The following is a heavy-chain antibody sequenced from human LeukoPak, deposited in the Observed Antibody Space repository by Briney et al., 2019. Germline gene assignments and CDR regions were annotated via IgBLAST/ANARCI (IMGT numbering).Heavy chain of an antibody. CDR1: GGSISDAAYY. V-gene: IGHV4-31*03. CDR2: VFYSGST. CDR3: ARISAAAGTGDWFDP. D-gene: IGHD6-13*01. Sequence: SETLSLTCTVSGGSISDAAYYWSWIRQHPGEGLEWIGYVFYSGSTSYNPSLKSRVTISVDTSKNQFSLKLSSVTAADTAVYYCARISAAAGTGDWFDPWGQGTLVTVSS. J-gene: IGHJ5*02.